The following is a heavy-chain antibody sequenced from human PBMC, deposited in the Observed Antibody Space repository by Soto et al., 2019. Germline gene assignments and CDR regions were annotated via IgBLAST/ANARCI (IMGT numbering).Heavy chain of an antibody. Sequence: GESLKISCKGSGYSFTSYWISWVRQMPGKGLEWMGRIDPIDSYTNYSPSFQGHVTISADKSISTAYLQWSSLKASDTAMYYCARRAHMSRRGETFSYSYYGMDVWGQGTTVTVSS. V-gene: IGHV5-10-1*01. CDR1: GYSFTSYW. CDR2: IDPIDSYT. D-gene: IGHD3-16*01. J-gene: IGHJ6*02. CDR3: ARRAHMSRRGETFSYSYYGMDV.